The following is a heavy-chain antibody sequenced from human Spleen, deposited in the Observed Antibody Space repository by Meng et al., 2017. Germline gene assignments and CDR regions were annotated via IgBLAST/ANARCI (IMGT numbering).Heavy chain of an antibody. CDR2: ITGSGGGT. CDR3: AAWGAAGYYIY. CDR1: GFTFSNYA. Sequence: EVQMLESGGGRVQPGGSLRLSCAASGFTFSNYAMGWVRQAPGKGLEWVSAITGSGGGTYYANSVKGRFTISRDNSKNTLYLQMNSLRAEDTAVYYCAAWGAAGYYIYWGQGTLVTVSS. D-gene: IGHD2-2*03. J-gene: IGHJ4*02. V-gene: IGHV3-23*01.